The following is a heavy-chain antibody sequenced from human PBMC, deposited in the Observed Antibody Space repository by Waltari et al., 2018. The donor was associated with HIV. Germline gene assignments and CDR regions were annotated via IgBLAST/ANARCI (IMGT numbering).Heavy chain of an antibody. V-gene: IGHV3-21*01. CDR1: RFTFSSYS. CDR3: ARDEAEMATLTAFDI. Sequence: EVQLVESGGGLVKPGGSLRLSCAASRFTFSSYSMNWVRQAPGKGLEWVSSISIGSVYIYYADSVKGRFTISRDNAKNSLYLQMNSLRAEDTAVYYCARDEAEMATLTAFDIWGQGTMVTVSS. J-gene: IGHJ3*02. D-gene: IGHD5-12*01. CDR2: ISIGSVYI.